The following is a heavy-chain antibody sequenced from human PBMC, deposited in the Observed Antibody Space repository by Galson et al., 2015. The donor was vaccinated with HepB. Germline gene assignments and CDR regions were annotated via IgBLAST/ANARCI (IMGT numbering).Heavy chain of an antibody. V-gene: IGHV1-18*04. CDR3: ARRYYDSSGYYYFDF. D-gene: IGHD3-22*01. CDR2: ISAYSGNT. Sequence: SCKASGYTFTSYGISWVRQAPGQGLEWMGWISAYSGNTNYAQKLQGRVTMTTDTSTSTAYMELRSLRSDDTAVYYCARRYYDSSGYYYFDFWGQGTLVTVSA. J-gene: IGHJ4*02. CDR1: GYTFTSYG.